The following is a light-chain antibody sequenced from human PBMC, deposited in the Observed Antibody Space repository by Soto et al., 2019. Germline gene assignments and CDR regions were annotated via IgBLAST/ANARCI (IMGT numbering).Light chain of an antibody. CDR2: DAS. V-gene: IGKV3-15*01. Sequence: EIVMTQSPATLSVSPGERATLSCRASQNVNSNLAWYQQKPGQAPRLLIYDASTRATGIPARFSGSGSGTDFTLTIISLQSEDFAVYYCQQYNNGPYTFGQGTKPEIK. J-gene: IGKJ2*01. CDR1: QNVNSN. CDR3: QQYNNGPYT.